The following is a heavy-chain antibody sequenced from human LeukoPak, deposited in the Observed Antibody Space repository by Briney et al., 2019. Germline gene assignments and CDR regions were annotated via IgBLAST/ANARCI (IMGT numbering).Heavy chain of an antibody. CDR1: GFTFSSYE. CDR3: ARDLWGYYYDSSGLAAFDY. J-gene: IGHJ4*02. D-gene: IGHD3-22*01. CDR2: ISSSGSTI. V-gene: IGHV3-48*03. Sequence: GGSLRLSCAASGFTFSSYEMNWVRQTPGKGLEWVTYISSSGSTIYYADSVKGRFTISRDNAKNSLYLQMNSLRAEDTAVYYCARDLWGYYYDSSGLAAFDYWGQGTLVTVSS.